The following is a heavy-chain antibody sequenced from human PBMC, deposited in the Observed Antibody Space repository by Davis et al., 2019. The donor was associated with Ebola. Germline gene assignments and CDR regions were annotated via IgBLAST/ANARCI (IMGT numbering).Heavy chain of an antibody. Sequence: GESLKISCAASGFTFDRHSMNWVRQAPGKGLEWVSSISGSSTYIYYADSVKGRFTISRDNAKNSLYLQLNSLRAEDTAVYYCARDLDYGDFKEGVDYWGQGTLVIVSS. J-gene: IGHJ4*02. D-gene: IGHD4-17*01. CDR3: ARDLDYGDFKEGVDY. CDR1: GFTFDRHS. CDR2: ISGSSTYI. V-gene: IGHV3-21*06.